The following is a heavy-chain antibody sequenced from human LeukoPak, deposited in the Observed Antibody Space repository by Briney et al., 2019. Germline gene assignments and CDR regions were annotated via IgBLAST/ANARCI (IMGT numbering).Heavy chain of an antibody. CDR3: AKGHYGGNSGYFDY. CDR1: GFTFDDYI. D-gene: IGHD4-23*01. CDR2: VSWDGDTT. Sequence: GGSLRLSCAASGFTFDDYIMHWVRQAPGKGLEWVSLVSWDGDTTYYADSVKGRFTISRDNSKNSLYLQMNSLRAEDTALYYCAKGHYGGNSGYFDYWGQGTLVTVSS. J-gene: IGHJ4*02. V-gene: IGHV3-43*01.